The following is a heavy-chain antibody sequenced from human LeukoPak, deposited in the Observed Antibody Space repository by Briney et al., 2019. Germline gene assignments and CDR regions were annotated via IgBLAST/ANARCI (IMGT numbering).Heavy chain of an antibody. D-gene: IGHD3-3*01. CDR2: ISYDGSNK. CDR3: AKNYDFWSGPNWFDP. CDR1: GFTFSSYA. J-gene: IGHJ5*02. V-gene: IGHV3-30-3*02. Sequence: QSGGSLRLSCAASGFTFSSYAMHWVRQAPGKGLEWVAVISYDGSNKYYADSVKGRFTISRNNSKNTLYLQMNSLRAEDTAVYYCAKNYDFWSGPNWFDPWGQGTLVTVSS.